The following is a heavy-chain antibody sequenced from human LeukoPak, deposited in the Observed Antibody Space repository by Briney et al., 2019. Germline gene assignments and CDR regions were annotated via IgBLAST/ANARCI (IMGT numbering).Heavy chain of an antibody. CDR1: GGSFSGCY. CDR3: ARERIVGATGFQGLDI. V-gene: IGHV4-34*01. D-gene: IGHD1-26*01. CDR2: IYYSGST. Sequence: SETLSLTCAVYGGSFSGCYWSWIRQPPGKGLEWIGSIYYSGSTYYNPSLKSRVTISVDTSKNQFSLKLSSVTAADTAVYYCARERIVGATGFQGLDIWGQGTMVTVSS. J-gene: IGHJ3*02.